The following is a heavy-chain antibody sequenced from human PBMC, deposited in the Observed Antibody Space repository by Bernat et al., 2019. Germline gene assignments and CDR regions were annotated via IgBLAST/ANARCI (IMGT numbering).Heavy chain of an antibody. V-gene: IGHV3-15*07. CDR3: ATESGWGPKSAGSDWYFDL. CDR2: IKRTVEGGTK. Sequence: EVQLVESGGGLVKPGGSLRLSCAASGLTPSNAWMNWVRQAPGKGLEWVGRIKRTVEGGTKGYAAPVESRFTISRDDSENMLYLQMNSLLIENTAVYYCATESGWGPKSAGSDWYFDLWGRGTLVTVSS. CDR1: GLTPSNAW. J-gene: IGHJ2*01. D-gene: IGHD3-10*01.